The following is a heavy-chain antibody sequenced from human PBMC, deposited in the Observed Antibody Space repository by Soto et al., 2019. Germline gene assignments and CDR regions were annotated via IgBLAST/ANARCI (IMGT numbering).Heavy chain of an antibody. V-gene: IGHV3-23*01. D-gene: IGHD1-7*01. Sequence: PGGSLRLSCAASGFTFSTYSMTWVRQAPGKGLEWVAHITATGGNTYYADSVGGRFTISRDTSTNTLHLQMNSLRAEDTALYYCAKCMQAYWNYDAHHIWGQGTMVTVSS. J-gene: IGHJ3*02. CDR3: AKCMQAYWNYDAHHI. CDR1: GFTFSTYS. CDR2: ITATGGNT.